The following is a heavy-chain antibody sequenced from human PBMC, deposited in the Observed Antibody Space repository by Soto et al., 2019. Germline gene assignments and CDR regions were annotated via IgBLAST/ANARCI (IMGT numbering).Heavy chain of an antibody. CDR3: AKGLRFMEH. D-gene: IGHD1-1*01. V-gene: IGHV3-30-3*02. CDR1: GFTFSSYA. Sequence: HPGGSLRLSCVASGFTFSSYALHWVRQAPGKGLEWVALISNDGMNTFYADSVKGRMTVSRDKAEKTMYLQMNSLTAEDTAVYYCAKGLRFMEHWGQGTVVTVSS. CDR2: ISNDGMNT. J-gene: IGHJ1*01.